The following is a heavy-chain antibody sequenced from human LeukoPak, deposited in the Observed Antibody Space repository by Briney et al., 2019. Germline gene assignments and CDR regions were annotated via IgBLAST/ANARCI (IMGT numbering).Heavy chain of an antibody. CDR3: ARGPYSYDSSGAFDI. J-gene: IGHJ3*02. V-gene: IGHV4-61*02. D-gene: IGHD3-22*01. Sequence: KSSETLSLTCTVSGGSISSSSHYWRWIRQPTGKGLEWIGRIYTTGSTNYSPSLKSRVTISVDTSKNQFSLKLSSVTAADTAVYFCARGPYSYDSSGAFDIWGQGTMVTVSS. CDR1: GGSISSSSHY. CDR2: IYTTGST.